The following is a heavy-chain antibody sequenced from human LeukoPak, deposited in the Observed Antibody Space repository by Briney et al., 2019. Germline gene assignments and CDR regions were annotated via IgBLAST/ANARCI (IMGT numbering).Heavy chain of an antibody. V-gene: IGHV4-4*07. J-gene: IGHJ4*02. CDR1: GGSMSSFY. Sequence: SETLSLTCTVSGGSMSSFYWSWIRHPAGKGLEWLGRVYDTGSAKYNPSLGSRVTMSVDTSRNQFSLKLSSVTAADTAVYYCASSYIAAAGYFDYWGQGTLVTVSS. D-gene: IGHD6-13*01. CDR2: VYDTGSA. CDR3: ASSYIAAAGYFDY.